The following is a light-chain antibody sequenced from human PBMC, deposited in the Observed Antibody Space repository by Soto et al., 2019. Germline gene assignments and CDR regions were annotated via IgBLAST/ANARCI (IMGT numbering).Light chain of an antibody. V-gene: IGKV4-1*01. CDR2: WAS. CDR1: QSVLYSSNNKNY. Sequence: DIVMTQSPDSLAVPLGERATINCKSSQSVLYSSNNKNYLAWYQQKSGQPPKLFIYWASTRESGVPDRFSGSGSATDFTLTISSMQAEDVAVYYCQQYYSTPINFGQGTRLEIK. J-gene: IGKJ5*01. CDR3: QQYYSTPIN.